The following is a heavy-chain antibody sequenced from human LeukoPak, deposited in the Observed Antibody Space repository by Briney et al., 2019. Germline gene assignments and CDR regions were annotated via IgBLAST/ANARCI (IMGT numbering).Heavy chain of an antibody. CDR3: ARGIVVVPAAVRKPYHWFDP. Sequence: SETLSLTCAVYGGSFSGYYWSWICQPPGKGPEWIGEINHSGSTNYNPSLKSRVTISVDTSKNQFSLKLSSVTAADTAVYYCARGIVVVPAAVRKPYHWFDPWGQGTLVTVSS. V-gene: IGHV4-34*01. J-gene: IGHJ5*02. CDR2: INHSGST. CDR1: GGSFSGYY. D-gene: IGHD2-2*02.